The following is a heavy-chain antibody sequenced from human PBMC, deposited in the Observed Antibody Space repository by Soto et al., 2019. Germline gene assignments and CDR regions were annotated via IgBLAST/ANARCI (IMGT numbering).Heavy chain of an antibody. CDR3: ARGGSGRYEDVDY. CDR1: GFTFSSYS. CDR2: ISTSSSYI. D-gene: IGHD6-19*01. J-gene: IGHJ4*02. Sequence: GGSLRLSXAASGFTFSSYSMNWVRQAPGKGLEWVSSISTSSSYIHYADSVKGRFTISRDNAKNSMYLQMNGLRAEDTAVYYCARGGSGRYEDVDYWGQGTLVTVSS. V-gene: IGHV3-21*01.